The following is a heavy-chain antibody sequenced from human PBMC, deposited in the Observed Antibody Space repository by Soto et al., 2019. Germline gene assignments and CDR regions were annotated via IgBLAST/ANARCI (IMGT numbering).Heavy chain of an antibody. D-gene: IGHD5-18*01. V-gene: IGHV4-31*03. CDR2: IYYSGST. CDR3: ARGCPVDTAMGLGYYFVY. Sequence: QVQLQESGPGLVKPSQTLSLTCTVSGGSISSGGYYWSWIRQHPGKGLEWIGYIYYSGSTYYNPSLQSRVTISVDTSKNQFSLRLSSVTAADTAVYYCARGCPVDTAMGLGYYFVYWGLGTLVTVSS. J-gene: IGHJ4*02. CDR1: GGSISSGGYY.